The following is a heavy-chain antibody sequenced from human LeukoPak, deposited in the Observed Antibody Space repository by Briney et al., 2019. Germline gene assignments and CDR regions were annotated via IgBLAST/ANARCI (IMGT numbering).Heavy chain of an antibody. CDR3: ARDAIYFGAFDI. J-gene: IGHJ3*02. D-gene: IGHD2/OR15-2a*01. CDR1: GGSISSGDYY. CDR2: IYYSGST. V-gene: IGHV4-30-4*01. Sequence: MPSETLSLTCTVSGGSISSGDYYWSWIRQPPGKGLEWIGYIYYSGSTYYSPSLKSRVTISVDTSKNQFSLKLSSVTAADTAVYYCARDAIYFGAFDIWGQGTMVTVSS.